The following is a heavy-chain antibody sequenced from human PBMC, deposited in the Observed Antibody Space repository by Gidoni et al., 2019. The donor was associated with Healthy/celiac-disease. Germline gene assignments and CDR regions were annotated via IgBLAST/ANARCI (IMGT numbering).Heavy chain of an antibody. D-gene: IGHD2-2*01. V-gene: IGHV4-34*01. Sequence: QVQLQQWGAGRLKPSETLSLTCAVYGWSFSRYYWSCIRQPPGKGLEWIGEINHSGRTNYSPSVKSRVNISVDTSKHQFSLKLSYVTAADTAVYYCARYDCSSTSWTKGVVYWGQGTMVTV. CDR1: GWSFSRYY. CDR3: ARYDCSSTSWTKGVVY. CDR2: INHSGRT. J-gene: IGHJ4*02.